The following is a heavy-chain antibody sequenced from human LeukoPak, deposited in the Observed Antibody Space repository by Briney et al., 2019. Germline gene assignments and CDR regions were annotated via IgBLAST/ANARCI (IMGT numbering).Heavy chain of an antibody. CDR1: GGSFSGYY. Sequence: SETLSLTCAVYGGSFSGYYWSWIRQPPGKGLEWIGEINHSGSTNYNPSLKSRVTISVDTSKNQFSLKLSSVTAADTAVYYCARVSSRFLEWLLYRSYAFDIWGQGTMVTVSS. CDR3: ARVSSRFLEWLLYRSYAFDI. V-gene: IGHV4-34*01. CDR2: INHSGST. D-gene: IGHD3-3*01. J-gene: IGHJ3*02.